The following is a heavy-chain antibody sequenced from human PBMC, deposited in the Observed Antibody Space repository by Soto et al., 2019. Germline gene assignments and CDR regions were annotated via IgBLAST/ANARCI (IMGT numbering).Heavy chain of an antibody. J-gene: IGHJ3*01. Sequence: PSETLSLTCTVSGGSISRSTYYWGWLRQPPGKGLEWIGSIYSSGSTYYHPSLKSRVTISVDTSKNQFFLKLSSVTAADTAVYYCATPATSGYQALEVWGQGTMVTVSS. D-gene: IGHD3-22*01. CDR1: GGSISRSTYY. CDR3: ATPATSGYQALEV. V-gene: IGHV4-39*01. CDR2: IYSSGST.